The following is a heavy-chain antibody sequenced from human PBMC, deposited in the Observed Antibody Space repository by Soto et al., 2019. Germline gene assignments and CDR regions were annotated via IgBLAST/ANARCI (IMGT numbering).Heavy chain of an antibody. Sequence: QVQLVQSGVEVKKPGASVKVSCKASGYTFTSYGISWVRQAQGQGLEWMGWSSADNGNTNYAQKLKGRVTMTTDTSTSTAYVELMSLRSVDTAVYYCARLMRRQCLDYWVQGTLDTVSS. D-gene: IGHD3-16*01. CDR2: SSADNGNT. V-gene: IGHV1-18*01. CDR3: ARLMRRQCLDY. CDR1: GYTFTSYG. J-gene: IGHJ4*02.